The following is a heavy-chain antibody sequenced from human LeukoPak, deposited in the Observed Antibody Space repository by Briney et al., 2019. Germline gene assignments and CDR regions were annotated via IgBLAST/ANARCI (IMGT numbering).Heavy chain of an antibody. CDR1: GYTFTSYY. CDR3: AREVSAVQLWPSYYYYGMDV. D-gene: IGHD5-18*01. V-gene: IGHV1-46*01. J-gene: IGHJ6*02. CDR2: INPSGGST. Sequence: VASVKVSCKASGYTFTSYYMHWVRQAPGQGLEWMGIINPSGGSTSYAQKFQGRVTMTRDTSTSTVYMELSSLRSEDTAVYYCAREVSAVQLWPSYYYYGMDVWGQGTTVTVSS.